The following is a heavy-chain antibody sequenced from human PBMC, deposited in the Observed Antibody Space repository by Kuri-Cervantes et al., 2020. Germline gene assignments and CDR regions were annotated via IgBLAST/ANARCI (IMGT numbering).Heavy chain of an antibody. V-gene: IGHV4-34*01. CDR2: INHSGST. D-gene: IGHD1-26*01. Sequence: SETLSLTCAVYGESLSVYYWSWIRQPPGKGLEWIGEINHSGSTNYNPSLKSRVTISADTSKNQLSLKLNSVTAADTAVYFCARGGGMLYFDYWGQGTLVTVSS. CDR3: ARGGGMLYFDY. CDR1: GESLSVYY. J-gene: IGHJ4*02.